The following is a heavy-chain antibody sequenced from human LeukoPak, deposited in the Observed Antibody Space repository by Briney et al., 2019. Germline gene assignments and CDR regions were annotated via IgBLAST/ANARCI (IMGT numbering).Heavy chain of an antibody. Sequence: ASVKVSCKASGYTFTSYYMHWVRQAPGQGLEWMGIINPSGGSTSYAQKFQGRVTTTRDTSTSTVYMELSSLRSEDTAVYYCARSRFGVVVPAAIGESWNTWGQGTLVTVSS. J-gene: IGHJ5*02. CDR2: INPSGGST. CDR1: GYTFTSYY. CDR3: ARSRFGVVVPAAIGESWNT. V-gene: IGHV1-46*03. D-gene: IGHD2-2*02.